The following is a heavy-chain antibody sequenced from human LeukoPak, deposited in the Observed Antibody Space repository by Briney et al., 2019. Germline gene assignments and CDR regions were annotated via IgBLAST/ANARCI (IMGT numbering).Heavy chain of an antibody. D-gene: IGHD2-2*02. J-gene: IGHJ6*01. CDR3: AKAVSCSSTSCYRSYGMDV. Sequence: TGGSLRLSCAASGFTFSSYGMSWVRQAPGKGLEWVSGISGSGGSTYYADSVKGRFTISRDNSKNTLYLQMNSLRAEDTAVYYCAKAVSCSSTSCYRSYGMDVWVQATTVTVSS. CDR2: ISGSGGST. V-gene: IGHV3-23*01. CDR1: GFTFSSYG.